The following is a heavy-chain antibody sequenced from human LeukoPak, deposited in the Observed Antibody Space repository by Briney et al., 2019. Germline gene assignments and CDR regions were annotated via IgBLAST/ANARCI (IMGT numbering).Heavy chain of an antibody. D-gene: IGHD6-19*01. V-gene: IGHV4-4*07. J-gene: IGHJ4*02. CDR1: GGSVNSYY. CDR3: ARMVPAGTHNY. CDR2: IYASGGN. Sequence: SETLSLTCTVSGGSVNSYYWSWIRQPAGRGLEWIGHIYASGGNDYNPSLKSRVTMSLDMAKNQFSLRLASVTAADTAVYFCARMVPAGTHNYWGQGLLVTVSS.